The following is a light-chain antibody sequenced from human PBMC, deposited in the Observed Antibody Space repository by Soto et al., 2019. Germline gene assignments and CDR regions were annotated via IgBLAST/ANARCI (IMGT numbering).Light chain of an antibody. J-gene: IGLJ3*02. V-gene: IGLV7-46*01. CDR2: ETN. CDR1: TGEVTSGHW. CDR3: MLCYGNWRV. Sequence: QAVVTQEPSLTVSPGGTVTLTCGSNTGEVTSGHWPYWFQQKPGQAPRTLIYETNIRHSWTPARFSGSLLGGKAALTLSGAQPEDEAVYSCMLCYGNWRVFGGGTKVTVL.